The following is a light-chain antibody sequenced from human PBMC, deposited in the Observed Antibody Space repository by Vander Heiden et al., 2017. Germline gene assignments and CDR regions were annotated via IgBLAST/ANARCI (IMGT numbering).Light chain of an antibody. V-gene: IGLV8-61*01. J-gene: IGLJ3*02. CDR2: GKN. CDR1: SGSVSTSSY. CDR3: VHNMGSSKWV. Sequence: QTVVPQEPSFSVSPGETVTLTCGLSSGSVSTSSYPSWFPQTPGQPPRRRIYGKNRRSSGVPRRFSGSVLGNNGALTITGAQADDEAGYDWVHNMGSSKWVFGGGTKLTVL.